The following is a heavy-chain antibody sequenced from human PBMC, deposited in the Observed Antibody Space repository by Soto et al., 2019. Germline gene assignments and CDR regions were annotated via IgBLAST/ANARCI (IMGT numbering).Heavy chain of an antibody. CDR3: ARDPPATRHGMDV. J-gene: IGHJ6*02. CDR1: GFTVSSTY. Sequence: EVQLVETGGGLIQPGGSLRLYGAASGFTVSSTYMSWVRQAPGNGLEWVSVIYSGGSTYYADSVRGRFTISRDNSKNTLYLQMKSRSAEDTAVYYCARDPPATRHGMDVWGQGTTVTVSS. CDR2: IYSGGST. V-gene: IGHV3-53*02.